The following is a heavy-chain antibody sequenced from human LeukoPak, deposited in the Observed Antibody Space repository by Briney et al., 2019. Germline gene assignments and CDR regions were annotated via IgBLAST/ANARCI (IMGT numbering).Heavy chain of an antibody. D-gene: IGHD5-18*01. CDR2: IIPIFGTA. Sequence: SVKLSCKPSGGTPSRYAISWVREAPGPGVEWMGGIIPIFGTANYAQKFQGRVTITADESTSTAYMELSSLRSEDTAVYYCARARNGYLASWGQGALVTVSS. J-gene: IGHJ4*02. CDR3: ARARNGYLAS. V-gene: IGHV1-69*13. CDR1: GGTPSRYA.